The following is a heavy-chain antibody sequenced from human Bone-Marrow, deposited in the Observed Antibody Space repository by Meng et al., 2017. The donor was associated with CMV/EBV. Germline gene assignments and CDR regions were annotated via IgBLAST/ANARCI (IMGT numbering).Heavy chain of an antibody. J-gene: IGHJ6*02. CDR2: IHSDGSST. V-gene: IGHV3-74*01. CDR3: ARDSIVVPGRIYYYAMDV. D-gene: IGHD6-19*01. CDR1: GFTFSNAW. Sequence: GESLKISCAASGFTFSNAWMSWVRQAPGKGLVWVAHIHSDGSSTTYADSVKGRFTISRDNAKNTVFLQMHSLGVEDTGVYYCARDSIVVPGRIYYYAMDVWGHGTTVTFSS.